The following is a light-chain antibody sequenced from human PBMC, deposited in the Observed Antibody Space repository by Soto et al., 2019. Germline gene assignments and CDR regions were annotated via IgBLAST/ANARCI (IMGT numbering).Light chain of an antibody. CDR1: SSDVGSYTL. V-gene: IGLV2-23*02. CDR2: EVS. Sequence: QSVLTQPASVSWSPGQSITISCTGTSSDVGSYTLVSWYQQHPGKAPKFIIFEVSQRPSGVSNRFSGSKSGNTASLTTSGLQAEDEADYYCCSYAGSLTYVFGSGTKVTVL. CDR3: CSYAGSLTYV. J-gene: IGLJ1*01.